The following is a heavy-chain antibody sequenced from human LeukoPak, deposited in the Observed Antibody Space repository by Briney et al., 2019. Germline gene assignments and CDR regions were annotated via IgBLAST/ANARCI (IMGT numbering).Heavy chain of an antibody. CDR1: GFTFSDYY. D-gene: IGHD3-10*01. J-gene: IGHJ4*02. Sequence: PGGSLRLSCAASGFTFSDYYMSWIRQAPGKGLEWVSAIDPSSTYIYYADSVKGRFTISRDNAENSLYLQMNSLRAEDTALYHCARGPYGSGDPYYFDYWGQGTPVTVSS. CDR3: ARGPYGSGDPYYFDY. CDR2: IDPSSTYI. V-gene: IGHV3-11*05.